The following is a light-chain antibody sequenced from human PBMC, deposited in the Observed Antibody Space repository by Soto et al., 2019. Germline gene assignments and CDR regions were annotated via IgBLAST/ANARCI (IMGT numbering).Light chain of an antibody. CDR3: QQYNNWPPLT. CDR1: QSVSSN. J-gene: IGKJ5*01. V-gene: IGKV3-15*01. CDR2: GAS. Sequence: EMVMTQSPATLSVSPGEKPTLSCRASQSVSSNLAWYQQKPGQAPRLLIYGASTRATGIPARFSGSGSGTEFTLTISSLQSEDFAVYYCQQYNNWPPLTFGQGTRLEIK.